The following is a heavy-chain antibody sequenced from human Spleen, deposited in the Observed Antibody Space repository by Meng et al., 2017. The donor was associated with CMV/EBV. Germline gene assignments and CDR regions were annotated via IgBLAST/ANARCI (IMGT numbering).Heavy chain of an antibody. Sequence: VSSGDYYWNWIRQPPGKGLESIGHIYYSGNTKYNPSLKSRVTISLDMSQNQFSLKLSSVTAADTAVYYCATLLGHCTTTSCSAPLDPWGHGALVTVSS. CDR2: IYYSGNT. CDR3: ATLLGHCTTTSCSAPLDP. D-gene: IGHD2-2*01. V-gene: IGHV4-61*08. J-gene: IGHJ5*02. CDR1: VSSGDYY.